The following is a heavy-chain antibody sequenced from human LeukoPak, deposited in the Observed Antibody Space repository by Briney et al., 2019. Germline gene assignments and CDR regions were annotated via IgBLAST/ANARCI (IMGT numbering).Heavy chain of an antibody. CDR2: IRYDGSNK. V-gene: IGHV3-30*02. J-gene: IGHJ4*02. Sequence: PGGSLRLSCAASGFTFSSYGMHWVRQAPGRVLEWVAFIRYDGSNKYYADSVKGRFTISRDNSKNTLYLQMNSLRAEDTAVYYCAKETIAVARPLDYWGQGTLVTVSS. CDR1: GFTFSSYG. CDR3: AKETIAVARPLDY. D-gene: IGHD6-19*01.